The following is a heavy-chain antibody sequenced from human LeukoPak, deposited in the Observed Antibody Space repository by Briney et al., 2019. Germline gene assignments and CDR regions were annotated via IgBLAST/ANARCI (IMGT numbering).Heavy chain of an antibody. D-gene: IGHD6-13*01. CDR3: ANGSSGWQPLVPHYYYYGMDV. J-gene: IGHJ6*02. CDR2: ISGSGGST. V-gene: IGHV3-23*01. Sequence: GGSLRLSCAASGFTFSSYAMSWVRQAPGKGLEWVSAISGSGGSTYYADSVKGRFTISRDNSKNTLYRQMNSLRAEDTAVYYCANGSSGWQPLVPHYYYYGMDVWGQGTTVTVSS. CDR1: GFTFSSYA.